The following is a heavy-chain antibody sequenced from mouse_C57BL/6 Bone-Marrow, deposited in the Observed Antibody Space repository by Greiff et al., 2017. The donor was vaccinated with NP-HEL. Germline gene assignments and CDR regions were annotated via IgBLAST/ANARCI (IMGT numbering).Heavy chain of an antibody. CDR2: ISYDGSN. Sequence: EVQVVESGPGLVKPSQSLSLTCSVTGYSITSGYYWNWIRQFPGNKLEWMGYISYDGSNNYNPSLKNRISITRDTSKNQFFLKLNSVTTEDTATYYCAREYDYDNYAMDYWGQGTSVTVSS. J-gene: IGHJ4*01. CDR1: GYSITSGYY. D-gene: IGHD2-4*01. CDR3: AREYDYDNYAMDY. V-gene: IGHV3-6*01.